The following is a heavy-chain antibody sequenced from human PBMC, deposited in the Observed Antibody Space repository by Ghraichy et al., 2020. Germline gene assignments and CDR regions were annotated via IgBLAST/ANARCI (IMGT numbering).Heavy chain of an antibody. CDR1: GGSISSGGYY. Sequence: SQTLSLTCTVSGGSISSGGYYWSWIRQHPGKGLEWIGYIYYSGSTYYNPSLKSRVTISVDTSKNQFSLKLSSVTAADTAVYYCARDRFGGSSMGRRYFDYWGQGTLVTVSS. D-gene: IGHD3-10*01. J-gene: IGHJ4*02. V-gene: IGHV4-31*03. CDR3: ARDRFGGSSMGRRYFDY. CDR2: IYYSGST.